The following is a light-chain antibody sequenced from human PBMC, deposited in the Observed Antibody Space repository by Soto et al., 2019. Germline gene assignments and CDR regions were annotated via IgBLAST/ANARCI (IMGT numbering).Light chain of an antibody. CDR2: DAS. CDR1: QSISSW. V-gene: IGKV1-5*01. Sequence: IQMIQSPSALSASVGDRVTITCRASQSISSWLAWYQQKPGKAPKLLIYDASSLESGVPSRFSGSGSGTEFTLTISSLQPDDFATYYCQQYNSYSWTFGQGTKVDIK. CDR3: QQYNSYSWT. J-gene: IGKJ1*01.